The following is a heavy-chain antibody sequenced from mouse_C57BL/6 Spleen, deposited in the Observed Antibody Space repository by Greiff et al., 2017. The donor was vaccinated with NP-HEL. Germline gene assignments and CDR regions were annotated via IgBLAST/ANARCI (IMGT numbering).Heavy chain of an antibody. CDR2: IYPSDSET. CDR3: ARWDWDWFAY. CDR1: GYTFTSYW. V-gene: IGHV1-61*01. J-gene: IGHJ3*01. D-gene: IGHD4-1*01. Sequence: QVQLQQPGAELVRPGSSVKLSCKASGYTFTSYWMDWVKQRPGQGLEWIGNIYPSDSETHYNQKFKDKATLTVDKSSSTSYMQLSSLTSEDSAVYYCARWDWDWFAYWGQGTLVTVSA.